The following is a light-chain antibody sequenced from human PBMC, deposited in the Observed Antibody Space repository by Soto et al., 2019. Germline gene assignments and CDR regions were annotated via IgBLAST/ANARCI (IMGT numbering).Light chain of an antibody. Sequence: EIVMTQSPATLSVSPGERATLSCRASQSVRSNLAWYQQKPGQAPRLLIYGASTRATGIPARFSGTGSGTGFTLTISSLQSEDFAVYYCQQYNNWPALTFGGGTKVEIK. CDR1: QSVRSN. V-gene: IGKV3-15*01. CDR3: QQYNNWPALT. CDR2: GAS. J-gene: IGKJ4*01.